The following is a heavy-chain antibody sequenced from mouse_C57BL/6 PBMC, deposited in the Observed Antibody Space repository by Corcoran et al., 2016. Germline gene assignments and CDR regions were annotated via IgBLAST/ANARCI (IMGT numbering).Heavy chain of an antibody. D-gene: IGHD2-4*01. CDR1: GYTFTDYY. CDR3: ARSIYYDYDDPYYYAMDY. V-gene: IGHV1-26*01. J-gene: IGHJ4*01. CDR2: INPNNGGT. Sequence: EVQLQQSGPELVKPGASVKISCKASGYTFTDYYMNWVKQSHGKSLEWIGDINPNNGGTSYNQKFKGKATLTVDKSSSTAYMELRSLTSEDSAVYYCARSIYYDYDDPYYYAMDYWGQGTSVTVSS.